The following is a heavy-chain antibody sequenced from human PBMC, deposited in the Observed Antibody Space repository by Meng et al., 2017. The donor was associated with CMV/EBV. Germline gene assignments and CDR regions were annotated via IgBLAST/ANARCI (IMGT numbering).Heavy chain of an antibody. V-gene: IGHV3-48*03. CDR1: GFTFNSYE. CDR2: ISSSGSTI. CDR3: ARDLTGQYCSSTSCYQDD. D-gene: IGHD2-2*01. Sequence: GESLKIPCAASGFTFNSYEMNWVRQAPGKGLEWVSYISSSGSTIYYADSGKGRFTISRDNAKNSLYLQMNSLRAEDTAVYYCARDLTGQYCSSTSCYQDDWGQGTLVTVSS. J-gene: IGHJ4*02.